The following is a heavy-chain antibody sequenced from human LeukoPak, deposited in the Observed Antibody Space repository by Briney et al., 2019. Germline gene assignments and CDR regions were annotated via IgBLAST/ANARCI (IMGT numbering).Heavy chain of an antibody. D-gene: IGHD3-10*01. CDR2: INRVRSGT. CDR1: GLTLSSYL. Sequence: GGSLRLSCAAYGLTLSSYLSQWVRQTPGKGVVWIYRINRVRSGTFNAGSVKGRFTISRDNAKDTLYLQMNSLRAEDKAVCYCASDYYGSGDYWGQGTLVTVSS. J-gene: IGHJ4*02. V-gene: IGHV3-74*01. CDR3: ASDYYGSGDY.